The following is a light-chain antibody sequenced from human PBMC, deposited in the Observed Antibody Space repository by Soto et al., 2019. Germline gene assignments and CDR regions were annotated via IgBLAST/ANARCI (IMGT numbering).Light chain of an antibody. CDR3: QHYKAFSPWT. J-gene: IGKJ1*01. CDR1: QNISTW. V-gene: IGKV1-5*01. Sequence: DIQMTQSPSALSASVGDRVTITCRASQNISTWLAWYQQKPGKAPKSLIYDASSLEGGVPSRLSGSGSGTEFTLTISNLQPDDSATYYCQHYKAFSPWTFGQGTKV. CDR2: DAS.